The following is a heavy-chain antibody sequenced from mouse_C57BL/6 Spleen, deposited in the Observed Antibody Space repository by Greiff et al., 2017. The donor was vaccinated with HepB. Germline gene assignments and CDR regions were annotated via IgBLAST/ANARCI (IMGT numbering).Heavy chain of an antibody. Sequence: QVQLQQPGAELVRPGSSVKLSCKASGYTFTSYWMDWVKQRPGQGLEWIGNIYPSDSEAHYNQKFKDKATLTVDKSSSTAYMQLSSLTSENSAVYSCPRNSVSGYRSFNVWGPGPPVPFPS. CDR3: PRNSVSGYRSFNV. D-gene: IGHD1-1*01. V-gene: IGHV1-61*01. J-gene: IGHJ1*01. CDR1: GYTFTSYW. CDR2: IYPSDSEA.